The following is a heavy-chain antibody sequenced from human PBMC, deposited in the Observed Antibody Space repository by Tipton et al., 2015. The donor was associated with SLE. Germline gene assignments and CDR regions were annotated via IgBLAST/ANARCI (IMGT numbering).Heavy chain of an antibody. CDR2: INHSGST. CDR3: ATVGDYALIY. J-gene: IGHJ4*02. D-gene: IGHD3-16*01. Sequence: LRLSCAVYGGSFSGYYCSWIRQPPGKGLEWIGEINHSGSTNYNPSLRSRVTISVDTSKNQFSLKLSSVTAADTAVYYCATVGDYALIYWGQGTVVSVSS. V-gene: IGHV4-34*01. CDR1: GGSFSGYY.